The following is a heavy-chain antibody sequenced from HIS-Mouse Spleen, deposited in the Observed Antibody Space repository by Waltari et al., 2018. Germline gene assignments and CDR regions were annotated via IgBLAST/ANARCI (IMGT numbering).Heavy chain of an antibody. V-gene: IGHV3-30*04. J-gene: IGHJ4*02. Sequence: QVQLVESGGGVVQPGGSLRLSFAASGFTFSSYGMHLVLHAPGKGLEWVAVISYDGSNKYYADSVKGRFTISRDNSKNTLYLQMNSLRAEDTAVYYCAREGGSYFDYWGQGTLVTVSS. CDR3: AREGGSYFDY. D-gene: IGHD3-16*01. CDR2: ISYDGSNK. CDR1: GFTFSSYG.